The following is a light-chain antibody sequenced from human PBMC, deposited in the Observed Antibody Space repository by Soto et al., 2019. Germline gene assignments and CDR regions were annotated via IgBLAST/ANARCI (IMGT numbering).Light chain of an antibody. CDR2: EVT. CDR3: SSYTSTNTYV. CDR1: SSDVGRYNY. Sequence: QSALTQPASVSGSPGQSITISCTGTSSDVGRYNYVSWYQHLPGKAPKVLIYEVTDRPSGVSNRFSGSKSGNTASLTISGLQTEDEADYYCSSYTSTNTYVFGTGTKVTVL. J-gene: IGLJ1*01. V-gene: IGLV2-14*01.